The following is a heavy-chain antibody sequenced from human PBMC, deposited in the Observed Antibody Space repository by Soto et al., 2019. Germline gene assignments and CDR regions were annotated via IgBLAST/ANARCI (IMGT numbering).Heavy chain of an antibody. CDR2: VSYDGTNK. J-gene: IGHJ3*02. CDR3: AKDAPIGATGAFDM. CDR1: GFTFSNYG. Sequence: GGSLRLSCAASGFTFSNYGMHWVRQAPGKGLEWVAVVSYDGTNKYYADSVKGRFTISRDNSKNTLYLQMNSLRTEDTAVYYCAKDAPIGATGAFDMWGQGTMVTVSS. D-gene: IGHD1-26*01. V-gene: IGHV3-30*18.